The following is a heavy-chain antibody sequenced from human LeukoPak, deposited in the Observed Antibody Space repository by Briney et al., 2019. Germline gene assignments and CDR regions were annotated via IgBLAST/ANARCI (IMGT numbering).Heavy chain of an antibody. CDR1: GGTFSSYA. Sequence: ASVKVSCKASGGTFSSYAISWVRQAPGQGLEWMGGIIPIFGTANYAQKFQGRVTITTDESTSTAYMELSSLRSEDTAVYYCARGRTLCSSTSCRDAFDIWGQGTMVTVSS. J-gene: IGHJ3*02. CDR2: IIPIFGTA. V-gene: IGHV1-69*05. D-gene: IGHD2-2*01. CDR3: ARGRTLCSSTSCRDAFDI.